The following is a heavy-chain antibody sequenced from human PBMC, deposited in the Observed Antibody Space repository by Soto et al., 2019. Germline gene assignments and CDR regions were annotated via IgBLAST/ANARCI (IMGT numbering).Heavy chain of an antibody. CDR3: ARDSAHWPKAFDI. J-gene: IGHJ3*02. CDR2: ISSSSSYI. CDR1: GFTFSSYS. V-gene: IGHV3-21*01. D-gene: IGHD1-1*01. Sequence: GGSLRLSCAASGFTFSSYSMNWVRQAPGKGLEWVSSISSSSSYIYYADSVKGRFTISRDNAKNSLYLQMNSLRAEDTAVYYCARDSAHWPKAFDIWGQGTMVTVSS.